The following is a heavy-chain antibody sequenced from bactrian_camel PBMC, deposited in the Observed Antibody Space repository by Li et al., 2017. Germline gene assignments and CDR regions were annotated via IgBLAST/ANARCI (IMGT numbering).Heavy chain of an antibody. D-gene: IGHD1*01. CDR2: MDRDGIA. J-gene: IGHJ6*01. CDR3: AARNAGGNWARAIGERHLGSAAEFGF. CDR1: GYIFATCG. V-gene: IGHV3S53*01. Sequence: HVQLVESGGGSVQAGESLKLLCSGAGYIFATCGMAWFREVPGKEREGVAAMDRDGIATYDDSVKGRFTISKDNAKNTMYLQLSSLHPDDTAIYYCAARNAGGNWARAIGERHLGSAAEFGFWGQGTQVTVS.